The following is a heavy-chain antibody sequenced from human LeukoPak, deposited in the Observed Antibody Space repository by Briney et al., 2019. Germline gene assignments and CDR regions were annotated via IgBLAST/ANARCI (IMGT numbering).Heavy chain of an antibody. CDR3: ARDPPITIFTPGWFDP. CDR1: GGSMSSYF. J-gene: IGHJ5*02. CDR2: IYDSGRT. V-gene: IGHV4-59*12. Sequence: KPSETLSLTCIVSGGSMSSYFWSWIRQPPGKGLEWIGYIYDSGRTNYNPSLKSRVTISVDTSKNQFSLKLSSVTAADTAVYYCARDPPITIFTPGWFDPWGQGTLVTVSS. D-gene: IGHD3-3*01.